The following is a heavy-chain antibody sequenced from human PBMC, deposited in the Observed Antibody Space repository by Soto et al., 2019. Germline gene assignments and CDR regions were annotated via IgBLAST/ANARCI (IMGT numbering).Heavy chain of an antibody. CDR1: GYTFTSYG. CDR2: ISAYNGNT. D-gene: IGHD5-18*01. J-gene: IGHJ6*02. CDR3: ARVAAVDTAMAYYYGMDV. Sequence: ASVKVSCKASGYTFTSYGISWVRQAPGQGLEWMGWISAYNGNTNYAQKLQGRVTMTTDTSTSTAYMELRSLRSDDTAVYYCARVAAVDTAMAYYYGMDVWGQGTTVTVSS. V-gene: IGHV1-18*01.